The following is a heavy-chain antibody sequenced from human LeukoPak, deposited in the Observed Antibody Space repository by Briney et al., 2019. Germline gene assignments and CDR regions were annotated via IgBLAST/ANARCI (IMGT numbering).Heavy chain of an antibody. CDR2: INHDGSEK. J-gene: IGHJ4*02. D-gene: IGHD5-24*01. CDR1: GFTFSTYW. Sequence: GGSLRLSCAASGFTFSTYWMTWVRQAPGKGLEWVANINHDGSEKYYVDSVRGRFTISRDNSKNTLILQMNSLRAEDTAVYYCAKSGYNRFDYWGQGILVTVSS. V-gene: IGHV3-7*03. CDR3: AKSGYNRFDY.